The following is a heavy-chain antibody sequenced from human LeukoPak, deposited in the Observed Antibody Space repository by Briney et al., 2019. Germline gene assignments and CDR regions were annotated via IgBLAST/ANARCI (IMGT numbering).Heavy chain of an antibody. D-gene: IGHD3-3*01. CDR2: INHSGST. CDR1: GGSFSGYY. Sequence: PSETLSLTCAVYGGSFSGYYWSWIRQPPGKGLEWIGEINHSGSTNYNPSLKSRVTISVDTSKNQFSLKLSSVTAADTAVYYCARRRFLEWLSFWGQGTMVTVSS. J-gene: IGHJ3*01. CDR3: ARRRFLEWLSF. V-gene: IGHV4-34*01.